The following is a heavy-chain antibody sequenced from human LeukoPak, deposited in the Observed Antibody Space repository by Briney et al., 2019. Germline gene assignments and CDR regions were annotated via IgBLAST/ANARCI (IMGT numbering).Heavy chain of an antibody. CDR1: GFSFSNYA. CDR3: AKANWVSNADAVW. V-gene: IGHV3-23*01. CDR2: IRCGGDT. D-gene: IGHD1-1*01. J-gene: IGHJ4*02. Sequence: GGSLRLSCAASGFSFSNYAMSWVRQAPARGPEWVSSIRCGGDTFYADSVKGRFTLSRDDSRNTVYLQLNNWRVEDTAIYYCAKANWVSNADAVWWGQGTQVTVSS.